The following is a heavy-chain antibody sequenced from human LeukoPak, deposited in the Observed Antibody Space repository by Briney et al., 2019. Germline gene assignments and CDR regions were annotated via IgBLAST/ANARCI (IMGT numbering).Heavy chain of an antibody. CDR2: IWYDGSNQ. CDR1: GFSFRSHG. Sequence: GGSLRLSCAASGFSFRSHGMHWVRQAPGKGLEWVAVIWYDGSNQYYADSVKGRFTISRDNSKNMVFLQMNSLRAEDTAVYYCAKDRIIFGASDYWGQGTLVTVSS. D-gene: IGHD3-3*01. CDR3: AKDRIIFGASDY. V-gene: IGHV3-33*06. J-gene: IGHJ4*02.